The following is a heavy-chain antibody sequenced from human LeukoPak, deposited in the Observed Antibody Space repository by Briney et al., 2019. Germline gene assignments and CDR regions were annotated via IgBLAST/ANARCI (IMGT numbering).Heavy chain of an antibody. Sequence: ETLSLTCTVSGGSISSYYWSWIRQPPGKVLEWIGYIYYSGSTNYNPSLKSRVTISVDTSKNQFSLKLSSVTAADTAVYYCARHESYGDYSLDYWGQGTLVTVSS. J-gene: IGHJ4*02. V-gene: IGHV4-59*08. CDR3: ARHESYGDYSLDY. CDR1: GGSISSYY. D-gene: IGHD4-17*01. CDR2: IYYSGST.